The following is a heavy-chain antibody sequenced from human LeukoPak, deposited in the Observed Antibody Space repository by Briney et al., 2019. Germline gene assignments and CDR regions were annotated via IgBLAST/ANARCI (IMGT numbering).Heavy chain of an antibody. Sequence: PGGSLRLSCAASGFTFSSYAMSWVRQAPGKGLEWVSGISGSGGSTYYADSVKGRFTISRDNSKNTLYLQMNSPRAEDTAVYYCAKGWDSSGYWGDAFDISGQGTMVTVSS. CDR1: GFTFSSYA. J-gene: IGHJ3*02. CDR2: ISGSGGST. D-gene: IGHD3-22*01. CDR3: AKGWDSSGYWGDAFDI. V-gene: IGHV3-23*01.